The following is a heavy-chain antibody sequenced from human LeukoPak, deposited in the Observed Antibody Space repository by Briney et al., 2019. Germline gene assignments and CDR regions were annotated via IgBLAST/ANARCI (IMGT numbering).Heavy chain of an antibody. CDR1: GFTFSSYA. CDR3: VRGALNYYGSGSYYWGKNY. J-gene: IGHJ4*02. Sequence: PGGSLRLSCAASGFTFSSYAMHWVRQAPGKGLEWVAVISYDGSNKYYADSVKGRFTISRDNSKNTLYLQMNSLRAEDTAVYYCVRGALNYYGSGSYYWGKNYWGQGTLVTVPS. D-gene: IGHD3-10*01. V-gene: IGHV3-30*04. CDR2: ISYDGSNK.